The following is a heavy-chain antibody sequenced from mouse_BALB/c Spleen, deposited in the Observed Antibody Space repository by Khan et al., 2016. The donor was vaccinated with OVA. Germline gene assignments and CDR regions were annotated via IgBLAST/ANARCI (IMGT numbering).Heavy chain of an antibody. Sequence: EVELVESGGGLVQPGGSRKLSCAASGFTFSSFGMHWVRQAPEKGLEWVAYISSGSNTIYYEDTVKGRFTISRDNPKNTLFLQMTSLRSEDTAMYYGASRDTGTWGFFDYWGQGTTLTVSS. J-gene: IGHJ2*01. CDR2: ISSGSNTI. V-gene: IGHV5-17*02. CDR1: GFTFSSFG. D-gene: IGHD4-1*01. CDR3: ASRDTGTWGFFDY.